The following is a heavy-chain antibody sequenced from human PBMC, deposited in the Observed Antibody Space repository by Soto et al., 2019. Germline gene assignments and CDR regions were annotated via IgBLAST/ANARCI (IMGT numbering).Heavy chain of an antibody. J-gene: IGHJ4*02. CDR3: ARDLYDFWSGYYDY. Sequence: SETLSLTCTVSGGSISSYYWSWIRQPPGKGLEWIGYIYYSGSTNYNPSLKSRVTISVDTSKNQFSLKLSSVTAADTAVYYCARDLYDFWSGYYDYWGQGTLVTVSS. V-gene: IGHV4-59*01. CDR1: GGSISSYY. CDR2: IYYSGST. D-gene: IGHD3-3*01.